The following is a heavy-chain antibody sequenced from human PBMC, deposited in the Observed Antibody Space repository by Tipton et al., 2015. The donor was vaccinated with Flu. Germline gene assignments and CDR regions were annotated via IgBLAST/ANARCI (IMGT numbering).Heavy chain of an antibody. V-gene: IGHV4-34*01. Sequence: TLSLTCAVYGGSFSGYYWSWIRQPPGKGLEWIGEINHSGSTNYNPSLRSRVTISVDTSKNQFSLKLSSVTAADTAVYYCARGLTTVSTRGLYYYYYYMDVWGKGTTVTVSS. CDR2: INHSGST. D-gene: IGHD4-17*01. J-gene: IGHJ6*03. CDR3: ARGLTTVSTRGLYYYYYYMDV. CDR1: GGSFSGYY.